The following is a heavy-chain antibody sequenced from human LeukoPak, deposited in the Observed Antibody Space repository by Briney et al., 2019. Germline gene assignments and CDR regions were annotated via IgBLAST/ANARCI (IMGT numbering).Heavy chain of an antibody. D-gene: IGHD1-26*01. J-gene: IGHJ4*02. V-gene: IGHV5-10-1*01. Sequence: GESLKISCKGSGNSFTTYWISWVRQMPGKGLEWMGRIDPSDSYTNYSPSFQGHVTMSIDKSTSTAYLQWSSLKALDTAIYYCATEPSYSGSYQFDYWGQGTLVTVSS. CDR1: GNSFTTYW. CDR2: IDPSDSYT. CDR3: ATEPSYSGSYQFDY.